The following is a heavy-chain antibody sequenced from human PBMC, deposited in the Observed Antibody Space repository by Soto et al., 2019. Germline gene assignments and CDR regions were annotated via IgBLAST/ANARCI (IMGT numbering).Heavy chain of an antibody. D-gene: IGHD1-26*01. CDR2: IIPIFGTA. CDR1: GGTFSSYA. V-gene: IGHV1-69*01. Sequence: QVQLVQSGAEVKKPGSSVKVSCKASGGTFSSYAISWVRQAPGQGLEWMGGIIPIFGTANYTQKFQGRVTITADESTSTAYMELSSLRSEDTAVYYCAGGGYPRLIYYYGMDVWGQGTTVTVSS. CDR3: AGGGYPRLIYYYGMDV. J-gene: IGHJ6*02.